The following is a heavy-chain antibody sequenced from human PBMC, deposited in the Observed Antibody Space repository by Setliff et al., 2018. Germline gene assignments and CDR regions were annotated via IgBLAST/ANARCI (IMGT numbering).Heavy chain of an antibody. V-gene: IGHV4-4*07. CDR2: LHTSGST. Sequence: PSETLSLTCNVSGVSISSYYWSWIRQPAGQGLEWVGRLHTSGSTNYNPSLKGRVTISVDTSRNQFSLNLTSVTAADTALYFCARDNPILGATDYWGQGALVTVSS. J-gene: IGHJ4*02. D-gene: IGHD1-26*01. CDR3: ARDNPILGATDY. CDR1: GVSISSYY.